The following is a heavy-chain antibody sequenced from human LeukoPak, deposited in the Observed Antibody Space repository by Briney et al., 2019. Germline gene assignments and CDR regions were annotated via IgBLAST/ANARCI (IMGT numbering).Heavy chain of an antibody. D-gene: IGHD1-26*01. CDR3: ARTRLGTSTSFYFDL. Sequence: GGSLRLSCAASEFIFSDYDMHWVRQAPGKGLEWVALIRYDGRSEYYSGHMQGRFTISRDNSKNNLFLNMNNLGPEDTAVCFCARTRLGTSTSFYFDLWGQGTLVTVSS. CDR1: EFIFSDYD. J-gene: IGHJ4*02. V-gene: IGHV3-30*02. CDR2: IRYDGRSE.